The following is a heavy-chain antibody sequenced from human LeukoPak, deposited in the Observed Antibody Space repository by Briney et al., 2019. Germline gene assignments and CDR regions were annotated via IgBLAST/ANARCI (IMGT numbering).Heavy chain of an antibody. CDR1: GFTFSSYA. V-gene: IGHV3-30*04. D-gene: IGHD2-21*01. Sequence: GGSLRLSCAASGFTFSSYAMSWVRQAPGKGLEWVAVISNDGSKKQYADSVKGQFTISRDNSKNTLYLQMNSLRAEDTDVYYCARDLAYCGGECYSGDAFDIWGQGTMVTVSS. CDR3: ARDLAYCGGECYSGDAFDI. J-gene: IGHJ3*02. CDR2: ISNDGSKK.